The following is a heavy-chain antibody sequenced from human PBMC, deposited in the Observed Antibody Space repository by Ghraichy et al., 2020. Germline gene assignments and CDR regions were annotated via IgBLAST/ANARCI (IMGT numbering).Heavy chain of an antibody. CDR3: AKARSSWYPLDY. V-gene: IGHV3-23*01. CDR2: ISGNGGST. Sequence: GGSLRLSCAASGFTFSNYAMSWVRQAPGKGLEWVSTISGNGGSTYYADSVKGRFTISRDNSKSTLFLQMNSLRAEDTAVYYCAKARSSWYPLDYWGQGTLVPVSS. CDR1: GFTFSNYA. D-gene: IGHD6-13*01. J-gene: IGHJ4*02.